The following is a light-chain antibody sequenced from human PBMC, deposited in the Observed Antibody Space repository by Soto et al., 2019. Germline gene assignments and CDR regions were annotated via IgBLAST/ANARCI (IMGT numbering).Light chain of an antibody. V-gene: IGKV1-12*01. J-gene: IGKJ4*01. Sequence: DIQMTQSPSSVSASVGDIVTITCRASQDISNWLVWYQQKAGDAPKLLIYAASTLQSDVPSSFSGSGSGTEFSLTISSQQPEDFAAYHCQQTSSFPRTFGGGTKVEI. CDR1: QDISNW. CDR3: QQTSSFPRT. CDR2: AAS.